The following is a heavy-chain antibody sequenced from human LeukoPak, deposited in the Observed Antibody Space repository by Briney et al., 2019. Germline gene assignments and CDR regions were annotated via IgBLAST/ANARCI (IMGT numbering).Heavy chain of an antibody. J-gene: IGHJ4*02. CDR1: GFTFSNYA. D-gene: IGHD3-16*02. CDR3: AKVGPQGSYRYTYDY. Sequence: PGGSLRLSCAASGFTFSNYAMSWVRQAPGKGLEWVSTISGSGGSTYYADSVKGRFTISRDNSKNTLYLQMDSLRAEDTAVYYCAKVGPQGSYRYTYDYWGQGTLVTVSS. V-gene: IGHV3-23*01. CDR2: ISGSGGST.